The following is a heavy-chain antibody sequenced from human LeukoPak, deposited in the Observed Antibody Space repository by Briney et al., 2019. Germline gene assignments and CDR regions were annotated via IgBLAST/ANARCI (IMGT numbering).Heavy chain of an antibody. CDR3: ARTTHTGIAAAGTLSAFDM. V-gene: IGHV3-21*01. D-gene: IGHD6-13*01. J-gene: IGHJ3*02. Sequence: GGSLRLSCAASGFTFSSYSMNWVRQAPGKGLEWVSSISSSSSYIYYADSVKGRFTISRDNAKNSLYLQMNSLRAEDTAVYYCARTTHTGIAAAGTLSAFDMWGQGIMVTVSS. CDR2: ISSSSSYI. CDR1: GFTFSSYS.